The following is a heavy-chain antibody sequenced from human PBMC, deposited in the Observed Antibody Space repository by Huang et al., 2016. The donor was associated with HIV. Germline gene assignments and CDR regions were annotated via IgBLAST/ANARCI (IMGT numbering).Heavy chain of an antibody. J-gene: IGHJ4*02. CDR2: INAVNGNT. CDR3: ARGIAAGDY. D-gene: IGHD6-25*01. Sequence: QVQLVQSGAEVKKPGASVKVSCKASGYIFSTYDTHWVGLAPGQRLEWMGRINAVNGNTKYSQRCQGRVTITRDTAANTAYVELSSLRSEDTGVYYCARGIAAGDYWGQGTLVTVSS. V-gene: IGHV1-3*01. CDR1: GYIFSTYD.